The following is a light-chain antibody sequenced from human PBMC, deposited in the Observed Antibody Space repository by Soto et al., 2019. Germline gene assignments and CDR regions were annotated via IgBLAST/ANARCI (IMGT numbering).Light chain of an antibody. J-gene: IGLJ1*01. CDR3: QSSDSSLSGSYV. V-gene: IGLV1-40*01. CDR1: SSNIGAGYD. CDR2: GNN. Sequence: QSVLTQPPSVSGAPGQRVTISCTGSSSNIGAGYDVHWYQRLPGTAPKVLIYGNNNRPSGVPDRFSGSKSGTSASLAITGLQAEDVAAYYFQSSDSSLSGSYVFGAGTKLTVL.